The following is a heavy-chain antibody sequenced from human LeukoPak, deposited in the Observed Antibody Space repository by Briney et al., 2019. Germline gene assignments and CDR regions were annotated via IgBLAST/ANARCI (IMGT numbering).Heavy chain of an antibody. Sequence: ASVKVSCKASGYTFTSYYMHWVRQAPGQGLEWMGIINPGGGSTSYAQKFQGRVTMTRDMSTSTVYMELSSLRSEDTAVYYCARDRGSKDYDSSGLDYWGQGTLVTVSS. CDR1: GYTFTSYY. V-gene: IGHV1-46*01. J-gene: IGHJ4*02. D-gene: IGHD3-22*01. CDR3: ARDRGSKDYDSSGLDY. CDR2: INPGGGST.